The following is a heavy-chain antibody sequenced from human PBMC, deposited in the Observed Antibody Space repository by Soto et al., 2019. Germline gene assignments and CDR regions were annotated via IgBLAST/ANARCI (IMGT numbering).Heavy chain of an antibody. J-gene: IGHJ6*02. CDR3: AKVEGGYSYSNYYYYGMDV. CDR2: IKTIIDGGRI. Sequence: GSLRLSCEASGFSFSNGWMTWVRQAPGKGLEWVGRIKTIIDGGRIDYAAAVKGRFTISRDDSKNTLYLHMNSLRAEDTAVYYCAKVEGGYSYSNYYYYGMDVWGQGTTVTVSS. D-gene: IGHD5-18*01. V-gene: IGHV3-15*01. CDR1: GFSFSNGW.